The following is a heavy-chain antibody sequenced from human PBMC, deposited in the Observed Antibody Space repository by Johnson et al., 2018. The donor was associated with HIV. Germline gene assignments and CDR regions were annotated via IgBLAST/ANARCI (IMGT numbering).Heavy chain of an antibody. D-gene: IGHD3-22*01. Sequence: QVQLVESGGGLVKPVGSLRLSCAASGFTFSNAWMSWVRQAPGKGLEWVSYISSSGNPIYYADSVKGRFTISRDNAKNSLYLQMNSLRAEDTAVYYCPREKLDSSGYYDAFDIWGQGTMVTVSS. J-gene: IGHJ3*02. CDR1: GFTFSNAW. CDR2: ISSSGNPI. V-gene: IGHV3-11*04. CDR3: PREKLDSSGYYDAFDI.